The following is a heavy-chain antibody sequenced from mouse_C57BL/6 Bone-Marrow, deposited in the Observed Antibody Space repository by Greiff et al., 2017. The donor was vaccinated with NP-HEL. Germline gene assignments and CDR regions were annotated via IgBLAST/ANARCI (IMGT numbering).Heavy chain of an antibody. V-gene: IGHV1-81*01. Sequence: VQLQESGAELARPGASVKLSCKASGYTFTSYGISWVKQRTGQGLEWIGEIYPRSGNTYYNEKFKGKATLTADKSSSTAYMELRSLTSEDSAVYFCAKAYYGYDGFAYWGQGTLVTVSA. J-gene: IGHJ3*01. CDR1: GYTFTSYG. CDR3: AKAYYGYDGFAY. CDR2: IYPRSGNT. D-gene: IGHD2-9*01.